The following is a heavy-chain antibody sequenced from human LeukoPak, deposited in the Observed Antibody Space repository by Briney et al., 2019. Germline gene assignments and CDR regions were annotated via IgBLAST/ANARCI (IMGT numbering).Heavy chain of an antibody. Sequence: SGGSLRLSCAASGFTFSNYGMHWVRQAPGKGLEWVAFIRYDGDDKFYADSVKGRFTISRDSSKNTLYLQINSLGPEDTAVFYCARESTTYRVYGLDAFDVWGQGTVVTVSS. V-gene: IGHV3-30*02. D-gene: IGHD5/OR15-5a*01. J-gene: IGHJ3*01. CDR1: GFTFSNYG. CDR3: ARESTTYRVYGLDAFDV. CDR2: IRYDGDDK.